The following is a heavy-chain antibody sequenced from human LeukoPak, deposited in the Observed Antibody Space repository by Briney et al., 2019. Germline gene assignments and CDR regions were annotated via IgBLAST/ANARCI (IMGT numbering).Heavy chain of an antibody. CDR3: ARVWESTTGDAFDI. V-gene: IGHV1-18*01. CDR2: ISAYNGNT. J-gene: IGHJ3*02. D-gene: IGHD4-17*01. Sequence: GASVKVSCKASGYTLTSYGISWVRQAPGQGLEWMGWISAYNGNTNYAQKLQGRVTMTTDTSTSTAYMELRSLRSDDTAVYYCARVWESTTGDAFDIWGQGTMVTVSS. CDR1: GYTLTSYG.